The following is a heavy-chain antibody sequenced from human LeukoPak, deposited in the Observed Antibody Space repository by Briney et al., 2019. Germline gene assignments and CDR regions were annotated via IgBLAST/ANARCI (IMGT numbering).Heavy chain of an antibody. CDR2: ISSGSEK. D-gene: IGHD3-3*01. CDR1: GLTFSIFP. V-gene: IGHV3-30*04. CDR3: ARGLELSAVYYFDS. J-gene: IGHJ4*02. Sequence: GRSLRLSFEASGLTFSIFPMHWVRQAPGKGLEWVALISSGSEKYYADSVKGRFTISRDNSKNMLYLQMNSLRADDTAVYYCARGLELSAVYYFDSWGQGTLVIVSS.